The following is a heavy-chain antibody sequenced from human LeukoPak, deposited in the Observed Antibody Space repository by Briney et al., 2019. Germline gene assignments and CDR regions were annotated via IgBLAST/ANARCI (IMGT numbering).Heavy chain of an antibody. Sequence: PGGSLRLSCAASGFTFNSYGMHWVRQAPGKGLEWVSAISGSGGSTYYADSVKGRFTISRDNSKNTLYLQMNSLRAEDTAVYYCAKGGDAFDYWGQGTLVTVSS. V-gene: IGHV3-23*01. J-gene: IGHJ4*02. D-gene: IGHD3-16*01. CDR2: ISGSGGST. CDR3: AKGGDAFDY. CDR1: GFTFNSYG.